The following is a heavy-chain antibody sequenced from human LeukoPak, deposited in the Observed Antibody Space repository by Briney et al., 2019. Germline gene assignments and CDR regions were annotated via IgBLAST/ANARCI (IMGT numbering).Heavy chain of an antibody. CDR3: ASPYYYDSSGLLFDY. CDR1: GGSISSSSYY. J-gene: IGHJ4*02. Sequence: SETLSLTCTVSGGSISSSSYYWGWIRQPPGKGLEWIGSIYYSGSTYYNPSLKSRVTISVDTSKNQFSLKLSSMTAADTAVYYCASPYYYDSSGLLFDYWGQGTLVTVSS. D-gene: IGHD3-22*01. V-gene: IGHV4-39*01. CDR2: IYYSGST.